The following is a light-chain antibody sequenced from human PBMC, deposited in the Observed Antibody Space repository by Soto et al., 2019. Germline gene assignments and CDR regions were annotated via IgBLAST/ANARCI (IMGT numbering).Light chain of an antibody. CDR2: GAS. CDR3: QQRYKTSLSS. Sequence: DIQMTQSPSFLSASVGDRVTITCRASRRIDNFLNWYQQKPGKAPKLLIYGASSLQSGVPSRFSGSGSGTDFTLTITSLQPEDSATYHCQQRYKTSLSSFGQGTKVEIK. J-gene: IGKJ2*01. CDR1: RRIDNF. V-gene: IGKV1-39*01.